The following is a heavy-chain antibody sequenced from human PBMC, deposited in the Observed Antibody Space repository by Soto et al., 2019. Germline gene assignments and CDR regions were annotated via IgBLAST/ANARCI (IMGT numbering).Heavy chain of an antibody. V-gene: IGHV1-24*01. Sequence: ASVKVSCKVSGYTLTELSMHWVRQAPGKGLEWMGGFDPEDGETIYAQKFQGRVTMTEDTSTDTAYMELSSLRSEDTAVYYCATGRHVDFWSGYLNWGQGTQVTVSS. CDR2: FDPEDGET. D-gene: IGHD3-3*01. CDR3: ATGRHVDFWSGYLN. CDR1: GYTLTELS. J-gene: IGHJ4*02.